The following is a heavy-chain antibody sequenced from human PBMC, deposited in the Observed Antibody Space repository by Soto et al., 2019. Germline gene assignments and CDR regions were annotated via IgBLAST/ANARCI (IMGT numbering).Heavy chain of an antibody. CDR2: IYYSGST. Sequence: PSETLSLTCTVSGGSFSSCYWSLIRQPPGKGLEWIGYIYYSGSTHYNPSLKSRVTISVDTSKNQFSLKLSSVTAADTAAYYCARGLGGQWLGYFDYWGQGTLVTVSS. V-gene: IGHV4-59*01. CDR1: GGSFSSCY. D-gene: IGHD6-19*01. J-gene: IGHJ4*02. CDR3: ARGLGGQWLGYFDY.